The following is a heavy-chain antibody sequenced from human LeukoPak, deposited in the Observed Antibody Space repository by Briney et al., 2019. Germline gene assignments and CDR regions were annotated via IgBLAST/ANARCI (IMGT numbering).Heavy chain of an antibody. Sequence: SETLSLTCTVSRGSISSYYWNWIRQPPGKGLEWIGYIYYSGSTNYNPSLKSRLTISVDTSNNQFSLKLSSVTAADTAVYYCASTSGYCSGGNCYSAFDYWGQGTLVTVSS. D-gene: IGHD2-15*01. V-gene: IGHV4-59*01. CDR2: IYYSGST. CDR3: ASTSGYCSGGNCYSAFDY. CDR1: RGSISSYY. J-gene: IGHJ4*02.